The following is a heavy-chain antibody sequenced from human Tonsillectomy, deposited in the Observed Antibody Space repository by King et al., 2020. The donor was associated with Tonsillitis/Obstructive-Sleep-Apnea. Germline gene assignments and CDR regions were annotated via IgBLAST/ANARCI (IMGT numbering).Heavy chain of an antibody. V-gene: IGHV4-34*01. J-gene: IGHJ5*02. CDR3: ARATITMVQGVSNWFDP. CDR2: INHSGST. Sequence: VQLQQWGAGLLKPSETLSLTCAVYGGSFSGYYWSWIRQPPGKGLEWIGEINHSGSTNYNPSLKSRVTISVDTSKYQFSLKLSSVTAADTAVYYCARATITMVQGVSNWFDPWGQGTLVTVSS. CDR1: GGSFSGYY. D-gene: IGHD3-10*01.